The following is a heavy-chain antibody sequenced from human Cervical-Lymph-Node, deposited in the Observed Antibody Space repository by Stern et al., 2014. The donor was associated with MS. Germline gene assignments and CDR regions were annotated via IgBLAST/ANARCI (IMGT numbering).Heavy chain of an antibody. CDR3: GWDSDSWYRFDY. CDR2: IFHSGGN. CDR1: SGSITSSSSY. Sequence: QLQLQESGPGLVKPSETLSLTCTVSSGSITSSSSYWGWIRQSPGKGLEWIGSIFHSGGNYSDPSLTRRVTISGDTSKNQHSLVLSSVTAADTAVYYCGWDSDSWYRFDYWAREPWSPSPQ. V-gene: IGHV4-39*02. J-gene: IGHJ4*02. D-gene: IGHD6-13*01.